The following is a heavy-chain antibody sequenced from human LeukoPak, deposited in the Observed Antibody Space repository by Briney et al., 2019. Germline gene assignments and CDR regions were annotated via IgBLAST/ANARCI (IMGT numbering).Heavy chain of an antibody. CDR3: ARDQVVLAAALLNFGY. CDR1: GYTFTSYG. Sequence: ASVKVSCKASGYTFTSYGISWVRQAPGQGLEWMGWISAYNGNTNYAQKHQGRVTMTTDTSTSTAYMELRSLRSDDTAVYYCARDQVVLAAALLNFGYWGQGTLVTVSS. V-gene: IGHV1-18*01. D-gene: IGHD6-13*01. CDR2: ISAYNGNT. J-gene: IGHJ4*02.